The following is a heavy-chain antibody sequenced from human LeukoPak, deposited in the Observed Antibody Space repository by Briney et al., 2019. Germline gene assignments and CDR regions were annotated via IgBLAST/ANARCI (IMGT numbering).Heavy chain of an antibody. V-gene: IGHV1-2*04. CDR1: GYTFTGYY. D-gene: IGHD3-22*01. J-gene: IGHJ3*02. CDR2: INPNSGGT. Sequence: ASVKVSCKASGYTFTGYYMHWVRQAPGQGLEWMGWINPNSGGTNYAQKFQGWVTMTRDTSISTAYMELSRLRSDDTAVYYCARASLYYYDSSGYCYPLRSDAFDIWGQGTMVTVSS. CDR3: ARASLYYYDSSGYCYPLRSDAFDI.